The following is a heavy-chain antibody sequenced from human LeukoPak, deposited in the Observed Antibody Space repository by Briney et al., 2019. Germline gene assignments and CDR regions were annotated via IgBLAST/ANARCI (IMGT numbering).Heavy chain of an antibody. D-gene: IGHD2/OR15-2a*01. CDR1: GGSISGYY. J-gene: IGHJ3*01. CDR3: ARHFRAFDV. CDR2: IYYSGSA. V-gene: IGHV4-59*08. Sequence: PSETLSLTCTVSGGSISGYYWSWIRQPPGKGLEYIGYIYYSGSANYNPSLKSRVTTSVDTSKNQFSLKLSSVTAADTAVYYCARHFRAFDVWGQGTMVT.